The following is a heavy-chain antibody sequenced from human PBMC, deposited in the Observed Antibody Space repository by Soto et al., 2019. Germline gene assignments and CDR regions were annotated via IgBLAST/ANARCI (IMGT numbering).Heavy chain of an antibody. V-gene: IGHV1-3*01. CDR1: GYTFTTYA. D-gene: IGHD1-26*01. J-gene: IGHJ6*02. Sequence: QVQLVQSGAEVKKPGASVKVSCKASGYTFTTYALHWVRQAPGQRPEWMGWINPASGHTKYSKKFQDRVTIPRDTSASTGYMELGSLRSEDTAVYYCGRSVVGATGEILYNAMDVWGQGTTVTVSS. CDR3: GRSVVGATGEILYNAMDV. CDR2: INPASGHT.